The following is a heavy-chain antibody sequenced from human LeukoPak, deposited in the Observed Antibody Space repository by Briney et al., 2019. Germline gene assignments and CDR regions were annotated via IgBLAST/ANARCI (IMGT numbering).Heavy chain of an antibody. J-gene: IGHJ5*02. V-gene: IGHV4-31*03. D-gene: IGHD3/OR15-3a*01. CDR3: ARDHGLNWFDP. CDR2: IYYSGST. CDR1: GGSISSGGYY. Sequence: TSETLSLTCTVSGGSISSGGYYWSWIRQHPGKGLEWIGYIYYSGSTYYNPSLKSRVTISVDTSKNQFSLKLSSVTAADTAVYYCARDHGLNWFDPWGQGTLVTVSS.